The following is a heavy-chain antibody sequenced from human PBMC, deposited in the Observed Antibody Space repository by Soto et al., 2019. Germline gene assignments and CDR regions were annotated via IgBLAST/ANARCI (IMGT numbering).Heavy chain of an antibody. J-gene: IGHJ5*02. CDR3: ARAPSPGGYYYGSGSHLRGWFDH. V-gene: IGHV1-18*01. CDR2: ISAYNGNT. Sequence: ASVKVSCKASGYTFTSYGISWVRQAPGQGLEWMGWISAYNGNTNYAQKLQGRVTMTTDTSTSAAYMELRSLRSDDTAVYYCARAPSPGGYYYGSGSHLRGWFDHWGQGTLVTVSS. CDR1: GYTFTSYG. D-gene: IGHD3-10*01.